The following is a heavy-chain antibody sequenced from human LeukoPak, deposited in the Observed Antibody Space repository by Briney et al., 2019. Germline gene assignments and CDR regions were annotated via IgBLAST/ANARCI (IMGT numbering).Heavy chain of an antibody. D-gene: IGHD3-22*01. V-gene: IGHV3-21*01. CDR2: ISSSSSYI. CDR3: GRGLNYYDSIDLRY. J-gene: IGHJ4*02. CDR1: GFILSANS. Sequence: GGSLRLCWASSGFILSANSMNWVRQAPGKGLEWVSSISSSSSYIYYADSVKGRFTISRDNAKNSLYLQMNSLRAEDTAVYYCGRGLNYYDSIDLRYWGQGTLVTVSS.